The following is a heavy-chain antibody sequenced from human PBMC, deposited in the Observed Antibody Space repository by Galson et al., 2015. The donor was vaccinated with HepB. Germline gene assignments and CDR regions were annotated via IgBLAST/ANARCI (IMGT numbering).Heavy chain of an antibody. CDR1: GFTFNSYS. CDR3: AREGSSGSYYINWYFDL. D-gene: IGHD3-10*01. Sequence: SLRLSCAASGFTFNSYSMNWVRQAPGKGLEWVSSISSSSSYIYYADSVKGRFTISRDNAKNSLYLQMNSLRAEDTAVYYCAREGSSGSYYINWYFDLWGRGTLVTVSS. J-gene: IGHJ2*01. CDR2: ISSSSSYI. V-gene: IGHV3-21*01.